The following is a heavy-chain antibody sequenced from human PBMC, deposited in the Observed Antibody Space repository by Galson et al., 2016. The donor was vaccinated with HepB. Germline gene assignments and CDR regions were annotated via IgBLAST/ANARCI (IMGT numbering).Heavy chain of an antibody. CDR1: GFSFADYG. CDR3: ARVDGSGNYVNVQFDH. J-gene: IGHJ4*02. V-gene: IGHV3-20*04. CDR2: ISWTGGRT. D-gene: IGHD3-10*01. Sequence: SLRLSCAVSGFSFADYGMSWVRQAPGKGLEWVSGISWTGGRTGYGDSVKGRFTISRDNAKNSLYLQMSGLTVGDTALYYCARVDGSGNYVNVQFDHWGQGTLVTVSS.